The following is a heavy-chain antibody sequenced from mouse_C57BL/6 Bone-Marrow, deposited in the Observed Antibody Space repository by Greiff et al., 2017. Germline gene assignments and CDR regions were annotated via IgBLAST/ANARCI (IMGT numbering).Heavy chain of an antibody. Sequence: VQLQQSGAELARPGASVKLSCKASGYTFTSYGISWVKQRTGQGLEWIGEIYPRSGNTYYNEKFKGKATLPADKSSSTAYMELRSLTSADSAVYFYESTDQEGLAYWGQGTLVTVSA. CDR3: ESTDQEGLAY. CDR1: GYTFTSYG. CDR2: IYPRSGNT. D-gene: IGHD3-2*02. V-gene: IGHV1-81*01. J-gene: IGHJ3*01.